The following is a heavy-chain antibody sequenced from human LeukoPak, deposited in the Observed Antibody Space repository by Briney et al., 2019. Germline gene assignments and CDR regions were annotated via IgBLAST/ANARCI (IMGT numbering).Heavy chain of an antibody. Sequence: PSQTVSLPCTVSGGSISSGNYCWSWIRQPAGKRLEWIGRICTTGSTSYNLSLQSRVTISVDASQNQFTLQLSSVTAADTAVYYCATDHHDTYGSIGAFDIWGQGTMVTVSS. CDR2: ICTTGST. D-gene: IGHD3-10*01. CDR1: GGSISSGNYC. CDR3: ATDHHDTYGSIGAFDI. J-gene: IGHJ3*02. V-gene: IGHV4-61*02.